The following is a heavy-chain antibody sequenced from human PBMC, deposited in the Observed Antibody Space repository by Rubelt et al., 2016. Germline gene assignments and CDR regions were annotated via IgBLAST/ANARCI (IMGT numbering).Heavy chain of an antibody. CDR3: ARPIAVAGTWVY. V-gene: IGHV4-39*01. CDR2: IFYSGST. Sequence: QLQLQESGPGLVKPSETLSLTCTVSGGSISSSSYYWGWIRQPPGKGLEWIGSIFYSGSTSYNPSLKSRVTISVDTSKNQFSLKLSSVTAADTAVYYCARPIAVAGTWVYWGQGTLVTVSS. CDR1: GGSISSSSYY. J-gene: IGHJ4*02. D-gene: IGHD6-19*01.